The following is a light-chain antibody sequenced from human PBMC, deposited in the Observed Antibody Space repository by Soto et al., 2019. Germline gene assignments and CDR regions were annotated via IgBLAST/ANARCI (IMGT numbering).Light chain of an antibody. CDR3: QQYDSSPRT. CDR2: DAS. J-gene: IGKJ1*01. CDR1: QSVRRY. V-gene: IGKV3-20*01. Sequence: EIVLTQSPGTLSLSPGERPTLSCRASQSVRRYLAWYQHKPGQXPRXXIYDASNRATGIPDRFSGSGSGTDLTLTITRLEPEDFEVYYCQQYDSSPRTFGQGTKVDIK.